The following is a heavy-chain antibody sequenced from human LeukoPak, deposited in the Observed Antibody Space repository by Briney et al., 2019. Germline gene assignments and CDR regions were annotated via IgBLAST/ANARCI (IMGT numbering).Heavy chain of an antibody. J-gene: IGHJ5*02. Sequence: GGSLRLSCAASGFTFSNYWMIWVRQAPGKGLEWVGNIKQDGGVNRNADSVRGRFTISRDNAQTSLYLQMNSLRAEDTAVYYCARASNPWLQLTWGQGTLVTVSS. CDR2: IKQDGGVN. CDR3: ARASNPWLQLT. V-gene: IGHV3-7*05. D-gene: IGHD5-24*01. CDR1: GFTFSNYW.